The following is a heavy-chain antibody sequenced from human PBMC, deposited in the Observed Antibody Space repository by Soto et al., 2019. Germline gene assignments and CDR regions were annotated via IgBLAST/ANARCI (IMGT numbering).Heavy chain of an antibody. Sequence: EVQLLESGGGLVQPGGSLRLSCAASGFTFSSYAMSWVRQAPGKALEWVSAISGSGGSTYYADSVKGRFTISRDNSKNTLYLQMNSLRAEDTAVYYCAKVVGLGYCSGGSCYLGAFDIWGQGTMVTVSS. J-gene: IGHJ3*02. V-gene: IGHV3-23*01. CDR1: GFTFSSYA. CDR2: ISGSGGST. D-gene: IGHD2-15*01. CDR3: AKVVGLGYCSGGSCYLGAFDI.